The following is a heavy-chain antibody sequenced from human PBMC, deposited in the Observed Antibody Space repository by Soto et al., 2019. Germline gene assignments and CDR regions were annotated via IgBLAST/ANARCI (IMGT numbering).Heavy chain of an antibody. V-gene: IGHV3-13*04. CDR3: VRTRGNRIAAAGAYWIDS. D-gene: IGHD6-13*01. CDR1: RSTSIATE. CDR2: IAAAGDT. Sequence: EVQLVESGGALLKPGGPRSLPCEASRSTSIATEITWVRHQPGKRLEWASSIAAAGDTFYSGSVKGRFTISREDAKNSLFLQMDSLRAEDTAVYYCVRTRGNRIAAAGAYWIDSWGQGTLVTVSS. J-gene: IGHJ5*01.